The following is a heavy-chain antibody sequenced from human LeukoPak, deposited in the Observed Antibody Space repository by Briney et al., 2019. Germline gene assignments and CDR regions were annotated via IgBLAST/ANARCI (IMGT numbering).Heavy chain of an antibody. CDR2: ISGSGSST. V-gene: IGHV3-23*01. J-gene: IGHJ4*02. Sequence: GGSLRLSCAASGFTFSSYAMSWVRQAPGKGLEWVSGISGSGSSTYYADSVKGRFTISRDNSKNTLYLQMNSLRAEDTAVYSCAKDNGDSYGRYYFGYWGQGTLVTVSS. CDR1: GFTFSSYA. D-gene: IGHD5-18*01. CDR3: AKDNGDSYGRYYFGY.